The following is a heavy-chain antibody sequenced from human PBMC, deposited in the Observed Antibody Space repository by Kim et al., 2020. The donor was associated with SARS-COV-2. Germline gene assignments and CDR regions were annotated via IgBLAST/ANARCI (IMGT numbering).Heavy chain of an antibody. CDR3: ANPPLQWLDPGPHYYYYYGMDV. CDR2: ISGSGGST. Sequence: GGSLRLSCAASGFTFSSYAMSWVRQAPGKGLEWVSAISGSGGSTYYADSVKGRFTISRDNSKNTLYLQMNSLRAEDTAVYYCANPPLQWLDPGPHYYYYYGMDVWGQGTTVTVSS. J-gene: IGHJ6*02. V-gene: IGHV3-23*01. CDR1: GFTFSSYA. D-gene: IGHD6-19*01.